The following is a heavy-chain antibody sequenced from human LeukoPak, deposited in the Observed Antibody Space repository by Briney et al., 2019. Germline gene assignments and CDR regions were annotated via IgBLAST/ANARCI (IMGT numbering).Heavy chain of an antibody. CDR2: INPSGSRT. J-gene: IGHJ3*02. CDR1: GYTFTSHY. Sequence: GASVKVSCKASGYTFTSHYMHWVRQAPGQGLEWMGLINPSGSRTTYAQKFQGRVTMSRDMSTTTDYMELSSLTSDDTAVYYCATWRIVGALDAFDIWGQGTMVTVSS. CDR3: ATWRIVGALDAFDI. V-gene: IGHV1-46*01. D-gene: IGHD1-26*01.